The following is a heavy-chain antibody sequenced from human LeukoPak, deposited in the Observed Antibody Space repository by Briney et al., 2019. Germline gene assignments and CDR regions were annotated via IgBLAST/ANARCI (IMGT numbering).Heavy chain of an antibody. Sequence: SVKVSCKASGGTFSSYAISWVRQAPGQGLEWMGGIIPIFGTANYAQKFQGRVTITADKSTSTAYMELSSLRSEDTAVYYCTIVGHYDFWGVFPTEAFFDDGGRGPLVTVSS. CDR3: TIVGHYDFWGVFPTEAFFDD. CDR1: GGTFSSYA. D-gene: IGHD3-3*01. CDR2: IIPIFGTA. J-gene: IGHJ4*02. V-gene: IGHV1-69*06.